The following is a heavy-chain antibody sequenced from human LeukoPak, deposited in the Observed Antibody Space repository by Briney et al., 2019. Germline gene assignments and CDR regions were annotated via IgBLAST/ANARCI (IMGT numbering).Heavy chain of an antibody. CDR3: ARLTCSGSSCSVGGGFDV. J-gene: IGHJ3*01. CDR1: GDSMSSGGYL. CDR2: IFSSGAS. V-gene: IGHV4-31*03. D-gene: IGHD2-2*01. Sequence: SETLSLTCSVSGDSMSSGGYLWTWIRQHPGKGLEWIGYIFSSGASYYSQSLQSRLTISVDTSQKQFSLKMSSVTAADTAVYYCARLTCSGSSCSVGGGFDVWGQGTVVTVSS.